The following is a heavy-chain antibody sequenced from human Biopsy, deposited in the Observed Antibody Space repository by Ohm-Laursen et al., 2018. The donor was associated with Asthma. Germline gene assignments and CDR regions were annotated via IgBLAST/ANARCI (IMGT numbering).Heavy chain of an antibody. V-gene: IGHV4-31*02. Sequence: SETLSLTCTVSGASITTSPSYWSWLRLLPGKGLEWIGCIYYSGETFFNPSLKNPLFMSLDSSKNQFSLKMTSVTVADTAVYFCARNLPGYTYGPFGDWGQGTLVTVSS. J-gene: IGHJ4*02. CDR3: ARNLPGYTYGPFGD. CDR2: IYYSGET. D-gene: IGHD5-18*01. CDR1: GASITTSPSY.